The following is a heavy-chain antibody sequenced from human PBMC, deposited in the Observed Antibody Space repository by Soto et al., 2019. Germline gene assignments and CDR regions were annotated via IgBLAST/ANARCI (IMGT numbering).Heavy chain of an antibody. CDR3: AKEAAAGLYFFDY. Sequence: GGSLRLSCAASGFPFSSNALSWVRLAPGKGLEWVSTISGSDGSTYYADPVKGRFTISRDSSKNTPYLQMNSLRAEDTAVYYCAKEAAAGLYFFDYWGQGTLVTVSS. J-gene: IGHJ4*02. CDR1: GFPFSSNA. D-gene: IGHD6-13*01. V-gene: IGHV3-23*01. CDR2: ISGSDGST.